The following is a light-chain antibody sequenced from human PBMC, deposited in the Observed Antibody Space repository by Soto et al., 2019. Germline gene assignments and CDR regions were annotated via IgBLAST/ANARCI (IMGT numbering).Light chain of an antibody. J-gene: IGKJ2*01. CDR3: QQNNSYPT. CDR2: DAS. V-gene: IGKV1-5*01. CDR1: QSISSW. Sequence: DIQMTQSPSTLSASVGDRVTITCRASQSISSWLAWYQQKPGKAPKLLIYDASSLESGVPSRFSGSGSGTEFTLTIISLQPDDFATYYCQQNNSYPTFGQGTKLEIK.